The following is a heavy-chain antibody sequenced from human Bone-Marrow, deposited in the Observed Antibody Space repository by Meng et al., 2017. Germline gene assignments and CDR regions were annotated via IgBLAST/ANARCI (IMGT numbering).Heavy chain of an antibody. J-gene: IGHJ4*02. CDR1: GFSVSSSY. Sequence: VQLGEAWGGLVQLGGSLRLSCAASGFSVSSSYMSWVRQAQGKGPEWVSVIYSGGTTYYADSVKGRFTISRDNSRNTLYLQVNSLRAEDTAVYYCARVLRGWGYFDYWGQGTLVTVSS. CDR2: IYSGGTT. D-gene: IGHD3-10*01. V-gene: IGHV3-53*01. CDR3: ARVLRGWGYFDY.